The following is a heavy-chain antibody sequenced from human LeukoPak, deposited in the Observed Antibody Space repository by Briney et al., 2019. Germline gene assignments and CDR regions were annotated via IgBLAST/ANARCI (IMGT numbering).Heavy chain of an antibody. Sequence: GGSLRLSCAASGFTFSSYAMSWVRQAPGKGLEWVGTIKSKTDGGPTDYAPPVKGRFTISRDDSKNTLHRQMNSLKTEDTAVYYCTTDQPMITFGGLIVSYFDYWGQGTLVTVSS. D-gene: IGHD3-16*02. V-gene: IGHV3-15*01. CDR1: GFTFSSYA. CDR2: IKSKTDGGPT. CDR3: TTDQPMITFGGLIVSYFDY. J-gene: IGHJ4*02.